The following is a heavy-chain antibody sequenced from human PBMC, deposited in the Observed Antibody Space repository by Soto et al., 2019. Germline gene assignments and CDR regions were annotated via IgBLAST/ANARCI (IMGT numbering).Heavy chain of an antibody. CDR2: ISYDGSNK. CDR1: GFTFSSYA. D-gene: IGHD6-13*01. CDR3: ARAAAGNPYYYYYGMDV. V-gene: IGHV3-30-3*01. J-gene: IGHJ6*02. Sequence: GGSLRLSCAASGFTFSSYAMHWVRQAPGKGLEWVAVISYDGSNKYYADSVKGRFTISRDNPKNTLYLQMNSLRAEDTAVYYCARAAAGNPYYYYYGMDVWGQGTTVTVSS.